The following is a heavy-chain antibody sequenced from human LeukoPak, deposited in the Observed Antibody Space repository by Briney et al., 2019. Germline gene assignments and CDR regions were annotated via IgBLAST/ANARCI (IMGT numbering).Heavy chain of an antibody. V-gene: IGHV3-9*01. CDR2: ITWKSDSV. CDR3: ARPGPSGYDYLDY. J-gene: IGHJ4*02. Sequence: GRSLRLSCAASGFTFDDYAMHWVRQVPGKGLEWVSGITWKSDSVGYADSVEGRFTISRDNAKNSLYLQMNSLRAEDTAVYYCARPGPSGYDYLDYWGQGTLVTVSS. D-gene: IGHD5-12*01. CDR1: GFTFDDYA.